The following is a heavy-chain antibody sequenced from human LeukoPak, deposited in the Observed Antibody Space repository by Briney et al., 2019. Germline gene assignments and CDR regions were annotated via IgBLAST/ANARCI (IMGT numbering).Heavy chain of an antibody. CDR3: ARAYSYGYGPLDY. D-gene: IGHD5-18*01. CDR2: ISTDNGNT. J-gene: IGHJ4*02. CDR1: GYSFTSYG. Sequence: ASVKVSCKSSGYSFTSYGINWVRQAPGQGLEWMGGISTDNGNTDYAQNLQGRVTMTTDTSTSTAYMEVRSLRSDDTAVYYCARAYSYGYGPLDYWGQGTLVTVSS. V-gene: IGHV1-18*04.